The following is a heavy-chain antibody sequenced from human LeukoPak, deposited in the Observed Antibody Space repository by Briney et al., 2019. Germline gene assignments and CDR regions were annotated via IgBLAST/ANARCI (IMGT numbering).Heavy chain of an antibody. CDR2: INPSGGST. CDR1: GYTFTSYY. Sequence: ASVKVSCKASGYTFTSYYMHWVRQAPGQGLEWMGIINPSGGSTSYAQKFQGRVTMTRDTSTSTVYMELSSLRSEDTAVYYCAREVADPNYYYYYGMDVWGQGTTVTVSS. D-gene: IGHD6-19*01. J-gene: IGHJ6*02. CDR3: AREVADPNYYYYYGMDV. V-gene: IGHV1-46*01.